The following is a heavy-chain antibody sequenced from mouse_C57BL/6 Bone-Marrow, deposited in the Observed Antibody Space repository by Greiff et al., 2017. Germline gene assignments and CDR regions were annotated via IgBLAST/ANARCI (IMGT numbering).Heavy chain of an antibody. CDR1: GYTFTDYE. CDR2: FDPETGDT. CDR3: TKDWFAY. J-gene: IGHJ3*01. V-gene: IGHV1-15*01. Sequence: QVQLKESGAELMKPGASVKLSCKASGYTFTDYEMHWVKQTPGHGLEWIGAFDPETGDTAYNQKFKGKAILTADKSSNTAYMALRSLTSEDSAVYYCTKDWFAYWGQGTVVTVSA.